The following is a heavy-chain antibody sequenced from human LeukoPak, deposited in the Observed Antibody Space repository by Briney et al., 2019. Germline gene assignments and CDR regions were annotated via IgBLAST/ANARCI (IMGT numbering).Heavy chain of an antibody. CDR3: ASRDGYKWPAYYYYMDV. CDR2: IIPIFGTA. J-gene: IGHJ6*03. Sequence: GASVKVSCKASGGTFSSYAISWVRQAPGQGLEWMGRIIPIFGTANYAQKFQGRVTITTDESTSTAYMELSSLRSEDTAVYYCASRDGYKWPAYYYYMDVWGKGTTVTVSS. D-gene: IGHD5-24*01. V-gene: IGHV1-69*05. CDR1: GGTFSSYA.